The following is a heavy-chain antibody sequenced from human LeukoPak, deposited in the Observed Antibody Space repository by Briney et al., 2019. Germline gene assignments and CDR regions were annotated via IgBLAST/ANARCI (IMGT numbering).Heavy chain of an antibody. D-gene: IGHD3-3*01. Sequence: PGGSLRLSCAAPGFTFSSYGMHWVRQAPGKGLEWVAFIRYDGSNKYYADSVKGRFTISRDNSKNTLYLQMNSLRAEDTAVYYCATPGRGYYSSHYFDYWGQGTLVTVSS. J-gene: IGHJ4*02. CDR3: ATPGRGYYSSHYFDY. CDR1: GFTFSSYG. V-gene: IGHV3-30*02. CDR2: IRYDGSNK.